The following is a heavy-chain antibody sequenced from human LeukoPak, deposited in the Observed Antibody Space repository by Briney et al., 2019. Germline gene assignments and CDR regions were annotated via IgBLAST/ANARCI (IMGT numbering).Heavy chain of an antibody. D-gene: IGHD3-16*01. J-gene: IGHJ4*02. V-gene: IGHV3-21*01. CDR2: ITGDCKYI. CDR1: GFTFSGYA. Sequence: GGSLRLSCAASGFTFSGYAMTWVRQAPGKGLEWVSSITGDCKYITYADSVKGRITISRDNAKNSLYLQVASLRGDDTATYYCAREGNDYYYDQWGQGTLVTVSP. CDR3: AREGNDYYYDQ.